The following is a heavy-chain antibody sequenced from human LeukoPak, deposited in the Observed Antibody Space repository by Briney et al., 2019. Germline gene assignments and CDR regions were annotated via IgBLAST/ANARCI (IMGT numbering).Heavy chain of an antibody. CDR1: GFTFSNAW. Sequence: GGSLRLSCAASGFTFSNAWMSWVRQAPGKGLEWVSSISSSSSYIYYADSVKGRFTISRDNAKNSLYLQMNSLRAEDTAVYYCARDGDYDRGSQAYGMDVWGQGTTVTVSS. D-gene: IGHD4-17*01. CDR2: ISSSSSYI. J-gene: IGHJ6*02. V-gene: IGHV3-21*01. CDR3: ARDGDYDRGSQAYGMDV.